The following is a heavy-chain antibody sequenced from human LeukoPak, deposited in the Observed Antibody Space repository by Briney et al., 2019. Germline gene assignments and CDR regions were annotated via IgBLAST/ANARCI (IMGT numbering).Heavy chain of an antibody. CDR3: AKDGVGATSLDC. V-gene: IGHV3-33*06. J-gene: IGHJ4*02. D-gene: IGHD1-26*01. CDR1: GFTFSRYG. Sequence: PGRSLRLSCAASGFTFSRYGMHWVRQAPGKGLEWVAVIWHDGSYEYYADSVKGRFTTSRDSSKNTLYLQMNSLRAEDTAVYYCAKDGVGATSLDCWGQGTLVTVSS. CDR2: IWHDGSYE.